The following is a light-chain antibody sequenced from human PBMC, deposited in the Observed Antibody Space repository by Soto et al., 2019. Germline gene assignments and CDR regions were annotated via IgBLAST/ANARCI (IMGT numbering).Light chain of an antibody. Sequence: EIVLTQSPGTLSLSPGERATLSCGASQSVRGNCLAWYQHKPGQAPRLLIYGSSTRATGIPDRFSATGSGTDFTLTISRLEPEDSAVYLCQQYGGSPPYTFGQGTKVEIK. V-gene: IGKV3-20*01. J-gene: IGKJ2*01. CDR3: QQYGGSPPYT. CDR1: QSVRGNC. CDR2: GSS.